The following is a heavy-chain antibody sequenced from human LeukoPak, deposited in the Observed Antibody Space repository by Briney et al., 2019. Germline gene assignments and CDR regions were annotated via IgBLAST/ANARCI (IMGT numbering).Heavy chain of an antibody. CDR1: GFTFSSYW. Sequence: PGGSLRLSCAASGFTFSSYWMHWVRQGPGKGLEWVSAISGSGGSTYYADSVKGRFTISRDNSKNTLYLQMNSLRAEDTAVYYCARNSDSRKWGFLYYFDYWGQGTLVTVSS. D-gene: IGHD1-26*01. CDR3: ARNSDSRKWGFLYYFDY. CDR2: ISGSGGST. J-gene: IGHJ4*02. V-gene: IGHV3-23*01.